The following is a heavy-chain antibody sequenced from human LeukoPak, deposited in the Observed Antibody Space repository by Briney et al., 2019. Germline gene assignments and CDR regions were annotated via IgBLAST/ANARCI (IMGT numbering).Heavy chain of an antibody. V-gene: IGHV1-2*02. CDR1: GYTFTGYY. Sequence: ASVKVSCKASGYTFTGYYMHWVRQAPGQGLEWMGWINPNSGGTNYAQKFQGRVTMTRNTSISTAYMELSSLRSEDTAVYYCARVPAKTITIFGVVVTRLFDYWGQGTLVTVSS. D-gene: IGHD3-3*01. CDR2: INPNSGGT. CDR3: ARVPAKTITIFGVVVTRLFDY. J-gene: IGHJ4*02.